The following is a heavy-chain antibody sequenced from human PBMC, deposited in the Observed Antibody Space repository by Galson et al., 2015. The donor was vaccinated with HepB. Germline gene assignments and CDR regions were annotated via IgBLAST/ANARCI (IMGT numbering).Heavy chain of an antibody. D-gene: IGHD6-13*01. V-gene: IGHV3-33*01. J-gene: IGHJ4*02. CDR1: GFSFSNYG. Sequence: SLRLSCAASGFSFSNYGMHWVRQTPGKGLEWVAVIWFDGDIKYSADSVRDRFTISRDNSKNTLYLQMNSLRAEDTAVYYCARDFGYSSTWYISDYWGQGTLVTASS. CDR3: ARDFGYSSTWYISDY. CDR2: IWFDGDIK.